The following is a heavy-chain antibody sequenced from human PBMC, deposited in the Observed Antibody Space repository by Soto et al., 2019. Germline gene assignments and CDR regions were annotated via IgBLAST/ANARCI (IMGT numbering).Heavy chain of an antibody. CDR2: ISGRGGST. CDR1: GFTFSSYA. J-gene: IGHJ4*02. CDR3: AKVRRPMVRGVIPYYFDY. D-gene: IGHD3-10*01. V-gene: IGHV3-23*01. Sequence: EVQLLESGGGLVQPGGSLRLSCAASGFTFSSYAMSWVRQAPGKGLEWVSAISGRGGSTYYADSVKGRFTISRDNSKNTLYLQMNSLRAEDTAVYYCAKVRRPMVRGVIPYYFDYWGQGTLVTVSS.